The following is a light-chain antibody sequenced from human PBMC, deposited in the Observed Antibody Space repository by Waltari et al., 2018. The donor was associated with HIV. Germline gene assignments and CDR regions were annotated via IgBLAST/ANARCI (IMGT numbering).Light chain of an antibody. J-gene: IGLJ3*02. V-gene: IGLV1-40*01. CDR2: GDS. Sequence: QSVVRQPPSVSGAPGQRVTISCTGSRSNIGAGYEVHWYQQLPGAAPKLLIFGDSIRPSRVPDRFSGSKSGTSASLAISGLQAEDEADYYCQSYDSSLSAWVFGGGTKLTVL. CDR1: RSNIGAGYE. CDR3: QSYDSSLSAWV.